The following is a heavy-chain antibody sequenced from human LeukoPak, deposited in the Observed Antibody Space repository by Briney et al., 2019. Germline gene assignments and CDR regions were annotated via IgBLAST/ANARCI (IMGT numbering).Heavy chain of an antibody. D-gene: IGHD6-19*01. CDR1: GFTFSSYW. J-gene: IGHJ6*02. V-gene: IGHV3-7*01. Sequence: GGSLRLSCAASGFTFSSYWMSWVRQAPGKGLEWVANIKQDGSEKYYVDSVKGRFTISRDNAKNSLYLQMNSLRAEDTAVYYCARDLHQWLVPEGMDVWGQGTTVTVSS. CDR2: IKQDGSEK. CDR3: ARDLHQWLVPEGMDV.